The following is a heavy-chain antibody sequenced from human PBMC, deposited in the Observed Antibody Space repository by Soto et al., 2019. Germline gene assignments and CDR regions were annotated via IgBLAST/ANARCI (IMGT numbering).Heavy chain of an antibody. J-gene: IGHJ4*02. D-gene: IGHD6-13*01. CDR3: AREQIAAAGSFDY. CDR1: GYTFTGYY. Sequence: ASVKVSCKASGYTFTGYYMHWVRQAPGQGLEWMGWINPNSGGTNYAQKFQGWVTMTRDTPISTAYMELSRLRSDDTAVYYCAREQIAAAGSFDYWGQGTLVTVSS. V-gene: IGHV1-2*04. CDR2: INPNSGGT.